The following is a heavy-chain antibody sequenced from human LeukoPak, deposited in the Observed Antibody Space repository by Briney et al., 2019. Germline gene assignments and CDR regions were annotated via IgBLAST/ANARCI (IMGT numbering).Heavy chain of an antibody. V-gene: IGHV3-74*03. CDR3: VRSAFHAGSGNYYDY. CDR2: IDNAGSIT. CDR1: GFTFSSYW. Sequence: GGSLRLSCAASGFTFSSYWMHWVRQAPGKGLVWVSRIDNAGSITTYADSVKGRFTISRDNAENTLYLQMNSLRVEDAAVYYCVRSAFHAGSGNYYDYWGQGTLVTVSS. D-gene: IGHD3-22*01. J-gene: IGHJ4*02.